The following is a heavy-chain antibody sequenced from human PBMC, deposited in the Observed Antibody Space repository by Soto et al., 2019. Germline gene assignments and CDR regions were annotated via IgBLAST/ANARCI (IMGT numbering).Heavy chain of an antibody. J-gene: IGHJ3*02. CDR1: GFTFSSYA. CDR2: ISGSGGST. V-gene: IGHV3-23*01. Sequence: GGSLRLSCAASGFTFSSYAMSWVRQAPGKGLEWVSAISGSGGSTYYADSGKGRFTISRDNSKTTLYLQMNSLRAKDTAVYYCAKAYRSGGSCYSKLAFDIWGQGTMVTVSS. CDR3: AKAYRSGGSCYSKLAFDI. D-gene: IGHD2-15*01.